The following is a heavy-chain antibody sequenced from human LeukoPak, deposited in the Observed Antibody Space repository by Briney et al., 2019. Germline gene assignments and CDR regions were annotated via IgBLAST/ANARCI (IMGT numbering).Heavy chain of an antibody. Sequence: SETLSLTCTVSGGSISSGGYYWSWIRQHPGKGLEWIGYIYYSGSTYYNPSLKSRVTISVDTSKNQFSLKLSSVTAADTAVYYCARSYVGLNWFDPWGQGTLVTVSS. CDR2: IYYSGST. CDR1: GGSISSGGYY. V-gene: IGHV4-31*03. D-gene: IGHD1-26*01. CDR3: ARSYVGLNWFDP. J-gene: IGHJ5*02.